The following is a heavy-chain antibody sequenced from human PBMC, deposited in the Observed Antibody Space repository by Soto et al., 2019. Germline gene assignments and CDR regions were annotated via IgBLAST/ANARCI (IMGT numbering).Heavy chain of an antibody. J-gene: IGHJ4*02. V-gene: IGHV4-30-2*01. D-gene: IGHD6-19*01. CDR3: ARVRSGWGIDY. CDR1: GGSISSGGYS. CDR2: IYHSGST. Sequence: QLHLQESGSGLVKPSQTLSLTCAVSGGSISSGGYSWSWIRQPPGKGLNYIGYIYHSGSTYYNPSLKSRVTISVDRSKNQFSLKLSSVTAADTAVYYCARVRSGWGIDYWGKGTLVTVSS.